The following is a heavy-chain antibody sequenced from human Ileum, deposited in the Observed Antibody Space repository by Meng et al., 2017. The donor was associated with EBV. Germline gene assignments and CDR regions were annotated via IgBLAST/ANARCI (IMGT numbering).Heavy chain of an antibody. CDR3: ARGYGSGRDYFDY. CDR2: IYYSGST. Sequence: QGHVKESGSGLVKLSGTMSLTCAVSGGSISSSNWWNWVRQPPGKGLEWIGEIYYSGSTIYNPSLKSRVTISVDKSKNLFSLKLSSVTAADTAVYYCARGYGSGRDYFDYWGQGTLVTVSS. V-gene: IGHV4-4*02. D-gene: IGHD3-10*01. CDR1: GGSISSSNW. J-gene: IGHJ4*02.